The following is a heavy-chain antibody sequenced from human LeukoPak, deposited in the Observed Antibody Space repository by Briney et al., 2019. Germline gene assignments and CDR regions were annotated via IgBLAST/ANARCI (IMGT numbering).Heavy chain of an antibody. Sequence: ASVKVSCKASGYTLTSYGISWVRQAPGQGLEWMGWISAYNGNTNYAQKLQGRVTMTTDTSTSTAYMELRSLRSDDTAVYYCARDEEQLTRYDYWGQGTLVTVSS. V-gene: IGHV1-18*01. CDR3: ARDEEQLTRYDY. CDR1: GYTLTSYG. D-gene: IGHD6-6*01. CDR2: ISAYNGNT. J-gene: IGHJ4*02.